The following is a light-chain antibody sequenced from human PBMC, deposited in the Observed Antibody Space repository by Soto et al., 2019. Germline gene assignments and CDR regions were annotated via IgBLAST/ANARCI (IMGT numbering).Light chain of an antibody. V-gene: IGKV3-20*01. CDR1: QSVSNNY. CDR2: GAS. Sequence: ENVLKQSPGTLSLSPGERATLYCRASQSVSNNYLAWYQQKPGQAPRLLIYGASNRATGIPDRFSGSGSGTDFTLTISRLEPEDFAVYYCQQYCSSGTFGQGTNVDIK. CDR3: QQYCSSGT. J-gene: IGKJ1*01.